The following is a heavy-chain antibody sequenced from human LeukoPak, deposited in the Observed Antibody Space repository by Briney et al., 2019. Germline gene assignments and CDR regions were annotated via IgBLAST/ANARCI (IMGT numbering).Heavy chain of an antibody. J-gene: IGHJ3*02. D-gene: IGHD3-10*01. CDR3: ARHRLARGRLTAFDI. Sequence: PSETLSLTCTASGGSISSSSYYWGWIRQPPGKGLEWIGSIYYSGSTYYNPSLKSRVTISLDTSKNQFSLRLSSVTAADTAVYYCARHRLARGRLTAFDIWGQGTMVTVSS. CDR1: GGSISSSSYY. CDR2: IYYSGST. V-gene: IGHV4-39*01.